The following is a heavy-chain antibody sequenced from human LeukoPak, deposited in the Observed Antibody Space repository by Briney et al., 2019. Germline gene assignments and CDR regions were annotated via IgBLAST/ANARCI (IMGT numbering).Heavy chain of an antibody. CDR2: LNYSGST. Sequence: SEALSLTCTVSGGSISSSSYYWSWIRQPPGKGLEWIATLNYSGSTYYNPSLKSRVTISVDTSKNQFSLKLSSVTAADTAVYYCARLVSGYDYYYYYDMDVWGQGTTVTVSS. CDR1: GGSISSSSYY. V-gene: IGHV4-39*01. J-gene: IGHJ6*02. D-gene: IGHD5-12*01. CDR3: ARLVSGYDYYYYYDMDV.